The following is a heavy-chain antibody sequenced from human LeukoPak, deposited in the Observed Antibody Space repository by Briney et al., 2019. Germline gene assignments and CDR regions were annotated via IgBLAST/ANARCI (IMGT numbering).Heavy chain of an antibody. Sequence: SATLSLTCTVSGGSISGNSYYWGWIRQPPGKGLEWIGSIYYTGSTYYNPSLKSRVTISVDTSKNHFSLKLSSVTAADTAVYFCARLGGPTPDWWGQGTLVTVPS. CDR1: GGSISGNSYY. CDR3: ARLGGPTPDW. CDR2: IYYTGST. J-gene: IGHJ4*02. V-gene: IGHV4-39*01. D-gene: IGHD3-16*01.